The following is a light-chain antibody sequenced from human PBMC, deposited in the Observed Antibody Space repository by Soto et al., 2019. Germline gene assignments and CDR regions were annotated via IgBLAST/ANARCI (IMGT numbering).Light chain of an antibody. CDR1: QSLSGSY. J-gene: IGKJ1*01. CDR2: DAS. Sequence: EILLPQSPGTLSLSPGERATLSCRASQSLSGSYLAWYQQKPGQAPRLLIYDASSRATGIPDRFSGSGSGTDFTLTIRRLEHEDVAVYYCQQYDTSPTFGQGTKVDIK. V-gene: IGKV3-20*01. CDR3: QQYDTSPT.